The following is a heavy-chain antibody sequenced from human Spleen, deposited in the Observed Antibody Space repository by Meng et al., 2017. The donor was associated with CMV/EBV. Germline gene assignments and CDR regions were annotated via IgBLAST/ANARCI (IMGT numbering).Heavy chain of an antibody. CDR3: AKDVGYSSSGYYFDY. Sequence: GESLKISCAASGFNFDDYTMHWVRQAPGKGLEWVSLISWDGGSTYYADSVKGRFTISRDNSKNSLYLQMNSLRTEDTALYYCAKDVGYSSSGYYFDYWGQGTLVTVSS. D-gene: IGHD6-13*01. CDR1: GFNFDDYT. CDR2: ISWDGGST. J-gene: IGHJ4*02. V-gene: IGHV3-43*01.